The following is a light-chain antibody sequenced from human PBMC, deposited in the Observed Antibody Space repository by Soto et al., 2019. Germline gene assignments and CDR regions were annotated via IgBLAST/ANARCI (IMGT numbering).Light chain of an antibody. CDR3: HQYGSSPQT. Sequence: EIVMTQSPGTLSLSPGERATLSCRASQSVSSSYLAWYQQKPGQAPRLLIYGASSRATGIPDRFTGSGSGTDFTVTISRLEPEDFAVFYCHQYGSSPQTFGQGNKVDI. CDR2: GAS. CDR1: QSVSSSY. V-gene: IGKV3-20*01. J-gene: IGKJ1*01.